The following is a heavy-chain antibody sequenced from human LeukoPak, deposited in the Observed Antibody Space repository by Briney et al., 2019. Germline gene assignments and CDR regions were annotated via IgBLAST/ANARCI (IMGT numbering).Heavy chain of an antibody. CDR2: IYTTGST. D-gene: IGHD4-11*01. Sequence: PSETLSLTCTVSGGSISYYYWSWIRQPAGKGLEWIGRIYTTGSTNYNPSLKSRVSISVDNSKNQFSLRLTSVTAADTAVYYCARAGVNYVSDYWGQGTLVTVSS. V-gene: IGHV4-4*07. CDR1: GGSISYYY. J-gene: IGHJ4*02. CDR3: ARAGVNYVSDY.